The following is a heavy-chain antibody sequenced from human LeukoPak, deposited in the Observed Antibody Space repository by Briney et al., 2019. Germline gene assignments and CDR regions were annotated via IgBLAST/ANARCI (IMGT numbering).Heavy chain of an antibody. CDR2: IIPIFGTA. V-gene: IGHV1-69*13. CDR1: GGTFSSYA. CDR3: ASEPAAIGSYYYYYMDV. J-gene: IGHJ6*03. Sequence: SVKVSCKASGGTFSSYAISWVRQAPGQGLEWMGGIIPIFGTANYAQKFQGRVTITADESTSTAYMELSSLRSEDTAVYYCASEPAAIGSYYYYYMDVWGKGTTVTVSS. D-gene: IGHD2-2*01.